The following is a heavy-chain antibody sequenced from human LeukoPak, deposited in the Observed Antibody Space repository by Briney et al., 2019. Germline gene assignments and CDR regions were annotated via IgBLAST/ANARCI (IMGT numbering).Heavy chain of an antibody. J-gene: IGHJ4*02. V-gene: IGHV4-39*01. Sequence: SETLSLTCTVSRGSITGSSYYWGWIRQPPGKGLEWIGSISYTGGTYFNPSLKSRVSISVDTSKNQFSLKLGSVTATDTAVYYCARSLSSVWYYWGQGTLVTVSS. CDR2: ISYTGGT. CDR3: ARSLSSVWYY. D-gene: IGHD6-19*01. CDR1: RGSITGSSYY.